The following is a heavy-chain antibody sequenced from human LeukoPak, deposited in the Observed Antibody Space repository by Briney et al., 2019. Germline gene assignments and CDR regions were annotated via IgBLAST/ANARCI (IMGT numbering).Heavy chain of an antibody. V-gene: IGHV1-2*02. Sequence: ASVKVSCKASGYTFTGYYMHWVRQAPGQGLEWMGWINPNGGGTNYAQKFQGRVTMTRDTSISTAYMELSRLRSDDTAVYYCARGGDYYDSTVLPDAFDIWGQGTMVTVSS. D-gene: IGHD3-22*01. CDR1: GYTFTGYY. J-gene: IGHJ3*02. CDR2: INPNGGGT. CDR3: ARGGDYYDSTVLPDAFDI.